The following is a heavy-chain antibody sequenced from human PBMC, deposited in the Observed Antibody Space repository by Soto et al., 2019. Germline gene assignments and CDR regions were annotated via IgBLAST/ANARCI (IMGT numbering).Heavy chain of an antibody. V-gene: IGHV3-11*01. J-gene: IGHJ4*02. CDR2: ISSSGSTI. CDR1: GLTFSDYY. D-gene: IGHD3-22*01. Sequence: GGSLRLSCAASGLTFSDYYMNWIRQDPGKGLEWVSYISSSGSTIYYADSVKGRFTISRDNAKNSLYLQMNSLRAEDTAVYYCERDVDSSGYRYLDYWGQGTQVTVSS. CDR3: ERDVDSSGYRYLDY.